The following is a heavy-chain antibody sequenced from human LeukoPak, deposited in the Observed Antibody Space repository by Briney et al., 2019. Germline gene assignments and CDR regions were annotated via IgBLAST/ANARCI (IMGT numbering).Heavy chain of an antibody. D-gene: IGHD4-23*01. Sequence: PGGSLRLSCVASGFTFSSYAMSWVRQAPGKGLEWVSAISGSGGSTYYADSVKGRFTISRDNSKNTLYLQMNSLRAEDTAMYYCARAAVVTSPFDYWGQGTLVTVSS. CDR3: ARAAVVTSPFDY. CDR1: GFTFSSYA. J-gene: IGHJ4*02. V-gene: IGHV3-23*01. CDR2: ISGSGGST.